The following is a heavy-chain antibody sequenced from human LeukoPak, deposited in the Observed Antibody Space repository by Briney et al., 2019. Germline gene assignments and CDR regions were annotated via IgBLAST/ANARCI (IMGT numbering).Heavy chain of an antibody. V-gene: IGHV1-18*01. CDR3: ARERRRWGTTRRTVAGTFDY. J-gene: IGHJ4*02. Sequence: ASVKVSFSASGYTFTIYGICWVREAPAQGLEWMGWISAYNGNTNYAKKLQGRVTMTTETSTSTAYMELRSLRSDDTAVYYCARERRRWGTTRRTVAGTFDYWGQGTLVTVSS. D-gene: IGHD6-19*01. CDR2: ISAYNGNT. CDR1: GYTFTIYG.